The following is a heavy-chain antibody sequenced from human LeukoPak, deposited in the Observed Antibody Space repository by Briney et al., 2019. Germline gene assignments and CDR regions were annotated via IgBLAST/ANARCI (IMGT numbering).Heavy chain of an antibody. CDR2: IYYSGST. CDR1: GGSISNHY. V-gene: IGHV4-59*11. Sequence: SETLSLTCTVSGGSISNHYWSRVRQPPGRGLEWIGYIYYSGSTKYNPSLKSRVTISVDTSKNQFSLKLSSVTAADTAMYYCAREFYYDSSFSFDIWGQGTMVTVSS. CDR3: AREFYYDSSFSFDI. D-gene: IGHD3-22*01. J-gene: IGHJ3*02.